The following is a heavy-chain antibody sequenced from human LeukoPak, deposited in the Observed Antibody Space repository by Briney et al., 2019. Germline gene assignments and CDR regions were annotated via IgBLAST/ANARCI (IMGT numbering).Heavy chain of an antibody. CDR3: ATAGYTAGRAFDI. CDR1: GYTLTELS. Sequence: ASVKVSCKVSGYTLTELSMHWVRQAPGKGLEWMGGFDPDDGETIYAQKFQGRVTMTEDTSTDTAYMELSSLRSEDTAVYYCATAGYTAGRAFDIWGQGTMVTVSS. CDR2: FDPDDGET. J-gene: IGHJ3*02. V-gene: IGHV1-24*01. D-gene: IGHD5-18*01.